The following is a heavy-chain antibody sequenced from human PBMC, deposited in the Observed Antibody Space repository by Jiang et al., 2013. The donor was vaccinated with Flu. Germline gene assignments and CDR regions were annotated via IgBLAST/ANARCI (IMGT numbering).Heavy chain of an antibody. D-gene: IGHD6-19*01. CDR2: VFYSGKT. J-gene: IGHJ1*01. Sequence: TLSLTCTVSGGSMNSYYWSWIRQSPGKGLEWIGYVFYSGKTDYNPSLRGRVTISLDTSKSQFSLKLSSVTAADTAVYYCARDSSGWYPEHFHHWGQGTQVIVSS. V-gene: IGHV4-59*01. CDR1: GGSMNSYY. CDR3: ARDSSGWYPEHFHH.